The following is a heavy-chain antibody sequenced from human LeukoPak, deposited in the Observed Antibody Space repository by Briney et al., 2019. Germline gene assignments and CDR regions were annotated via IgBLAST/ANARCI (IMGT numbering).Heavy chain of an antibody. J-gene: IGHJ5*02. Sequence: SETLSLTCTVSGGSISSYYWSWIRQPPGKGLEWIGYIYYSGSTNYNPSLTSRGTISVETSKNQFSLRLSSVTAADTAVYYCARDYLIGSSGRDSYNWFDPWGQGTLVTVSS. CDR2: IYYSGST. CDR1: GGSISSYY. V-gene: IGHV4-59*01. CDR3: ARDYLIGSSGRDSYNWFDP. D-gene: IGHD6-19*01.